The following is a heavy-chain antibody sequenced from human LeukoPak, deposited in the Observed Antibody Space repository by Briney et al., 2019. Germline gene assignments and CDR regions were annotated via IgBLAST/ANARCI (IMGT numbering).Heavy chain of an antibody. CDR2: IWYDGSNK. CDR3: GKGGYYDSSGALRNY. J-gene: IGHJ4*02. V-gene: IGHV3-33*06. CDR1: GFTFSSYG. D-gene: IGHD3-22*01. Sequence: GGSLRLSCAASGFTFSSYGMHWFRHAPGKGLEWVAVIWYDGSNKYYADSVKGRFTISRDNSKNTLYLQMNSLRAEDTAVYYCGKGGYYDSSGALRNYWGQGTLVTVSS.